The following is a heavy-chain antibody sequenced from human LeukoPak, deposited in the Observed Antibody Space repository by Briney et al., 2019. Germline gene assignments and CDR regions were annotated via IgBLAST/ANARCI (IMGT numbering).Heavy chain of an antibody. CDR3: TRDIDSGDYGDY. CDR2: IRSKAYGGTT. D-gene: IGHD3-10*01. J-gene: IGHJ4*02. CDR1: GFTFGDYA. V-gene: IGHV3-49*03. Sequence: GGSLRLSCTASGFTFGDYAMSWFRQAPGKGLEWVGFIRSKAYGGTTEYAPSVKGRFTISRDDSKSIAYLQMNSLKTEDTAVYYCTRDIDSGDYGDYWGQGTLVTVSS.